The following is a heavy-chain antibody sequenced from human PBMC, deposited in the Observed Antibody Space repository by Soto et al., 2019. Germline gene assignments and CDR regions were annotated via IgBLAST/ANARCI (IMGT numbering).Heavy chain of an antibody. Sequence: SETLSLTCSVSGGSISSGDHYWSWIRQSPGKGLEWIGYIYYSGSPYYNPSLKSRLTISVDTSKNQFSLKLSSVTAADTAVYYCAREVPADYFDNWGQGTLLTVSS. J-gene: IGHJ4*02. CDR3: AREVPADYFDN. CDR1: GGSISSGDHY. V-gene: IGHV4-30-4*01. CDR2: IYYSGSP.